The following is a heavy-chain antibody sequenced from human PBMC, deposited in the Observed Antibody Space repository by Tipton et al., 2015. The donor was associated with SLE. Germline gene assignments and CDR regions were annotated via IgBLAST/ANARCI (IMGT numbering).Heavy chain of an antibody. V-gene: IGHV4-34*01. CDR1: GGSFSGYY. J-gene: IGHJ4*02. Sequence: TLSLTCDVNGGSFSGYYWSWIRQSPGKGLEWIGEVNHLGTIYYNASLKRRVTISIDTSKSHFPLKLTSVTAADTAVYYCARMEGMITYGGIAGLWGQGTVVTVSS. CDR2: VNHLGTI. D-gene: IGHD3-16*01. CDR3: ARMEGMITYGGIAGL.